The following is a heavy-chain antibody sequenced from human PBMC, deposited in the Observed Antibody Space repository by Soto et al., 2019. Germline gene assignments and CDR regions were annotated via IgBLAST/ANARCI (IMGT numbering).Heavy chain of an antibody. CDR2: ISAYNGNT. Sequence: ASVKVSCKASGYTFTSYGISWVRQAPGQGLEWMGWISAYNGNTNYAQKLQGRVTMTEDTSTDTAYMELSSLRSEDTAVYYCATLAYCSSTSCHDYWGQGTLVTVSS. D-gene: IGHD2-2*01. J-gene: IGHJ4*02. CDR1: GYTFTSYG. CDR3: ATLAYCSSTSCHDY. V-gene: IGHV1-18*01.